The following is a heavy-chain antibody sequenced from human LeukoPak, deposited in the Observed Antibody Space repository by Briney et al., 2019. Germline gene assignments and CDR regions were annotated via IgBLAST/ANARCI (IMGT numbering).Heavy chain of an antibody. Sequence: SVKVSCKASGGTFSSYAISWVRQAPGQGLEWMGGIIPIFGTANYAQKFQGRVTITADESTSIAYMELSSLRSEDTAVYYCARPLSGGSSWYSLYYYGMDVWGQGTTVTVSS. CDR2: IIPIFGTA. CDR1: GGTFSSYA. V-gene: IGHV1-69*13. D-gene: IGHD6-13*01. J-gene: IGHJ6*02. CDR3: ARPLSGGSSWYSLYYYGMDV.